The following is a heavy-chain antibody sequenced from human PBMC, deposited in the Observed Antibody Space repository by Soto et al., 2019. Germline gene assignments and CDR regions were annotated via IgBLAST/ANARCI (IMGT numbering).Heavy chain of an antibody. D-gene: IGHD5-12*01. CDR2: ISSDGDTI. CDR1: GFTFHEYA. Sequence: EVQLIESGGGWVQPGTSLRVSCAASGFTFHEYAMHWVRQAPGKGLEWVSGISSDGDTIAYADSVQGRFTVFRDNAKNSLYLQMTRLRAEDTALYYCTKGGYDLIYYFGMDVWGQGTTVTVSS. V-gene: IGHV3-9*01. J-gene: IGHJ6*02. CDR3: TKGGYDLIYYFGMDV.